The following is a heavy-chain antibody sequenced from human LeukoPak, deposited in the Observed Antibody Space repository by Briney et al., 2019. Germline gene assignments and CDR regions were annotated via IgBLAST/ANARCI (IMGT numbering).Heavy chain of an antibody. CDR3: ARTYPGIAVAGTGFDY. V-gene: IGHV3-30*04. Sequence: GSSLRLSCAAPGFTFSSYAMHWVRQAPGQWLHWVAVISYDGSNKYYADSVKGRFTISRDNSKNTLYLQMNSLRAEDTAVYYCARTYPGIAVAGTGFDYWGQGTLVTVSS. D-gene: IGHD6-19*01. CDR2: ISYDGSNK. J-gene: IGHJ4*02. CDR1: GFTFSSYA.